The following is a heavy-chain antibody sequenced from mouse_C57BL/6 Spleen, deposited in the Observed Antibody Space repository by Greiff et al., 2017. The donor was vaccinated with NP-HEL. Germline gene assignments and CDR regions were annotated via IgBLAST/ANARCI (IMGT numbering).Heavy chain of an antibody. CDR2: INPRSGNT. Sequence: VQRVESGAELARPGASLKLSCKASGYTFTSYGISWVKQRTGQGLEWIGEINPRSGNTYYNENFKGQATMTADKSSSTAYMELRRLTSEDSAVYFGSREDGNSDYYAMDYWGQGTSVTVSA. CDR3: SREDGNSDYYAMDY. D-gene: IGHD1-1*01. J-gene: IGHJ4*01. V-gene: IGHV1-81*01. CDR1: GYTFTSYG.